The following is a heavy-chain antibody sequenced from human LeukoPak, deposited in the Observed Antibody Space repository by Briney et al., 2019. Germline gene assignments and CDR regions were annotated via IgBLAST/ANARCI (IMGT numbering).Heavy chain of an antibody. Sequence: GGSLRLSCAASGFTFSHYAMSWVRQAPGKGLEWVSGISGSGSSTYYADSAKGRFTISRDNSKNTLYLQMNSLRAEDTAVYYCAKDRWTTVVRDLDYWGQGTLVTVSS. D-gene: IGHD4-23*01. CDR1: GFTFSHYA. CDR2: ISGSGSST. J-gene: IGHJ4*02. V-gene: IGHV3-23*01. CDR3: AKDRWTTVVRDLDY.